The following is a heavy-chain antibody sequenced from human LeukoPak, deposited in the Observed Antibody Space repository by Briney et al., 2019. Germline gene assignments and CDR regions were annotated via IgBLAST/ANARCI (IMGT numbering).Heavy chain of an antibody. V-gene: IGHV3-48*03. CDR1: GFTFRSFE. J-gene: IGHJ4*02. Sequence: PGGSLRLSCAASGFTFRSFEMNWVRQAPGKGLEWLSYIGTIGSPIYYADSVKGRFTISRDNARNSLCLQMNSLRVEDTAVYCCASFYDSSGRDYWGQGTLVTVSS. CDR2: IGTIGSPI. CDR3: ASFYDSSGRDY. D-gene: IGHD3-22*01.